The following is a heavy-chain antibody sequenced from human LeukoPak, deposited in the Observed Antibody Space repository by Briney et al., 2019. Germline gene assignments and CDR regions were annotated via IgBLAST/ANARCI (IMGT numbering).Heavy chain of an antibody. CDR3: ARTDPGYSGSYWDFDY. J-gene: IGHJ4*02. V-gene: IGHV4-39*01. CDR2: IYYSGST. D-gene: IGHD1-26*01. CDR1: GGSISSSSYY. Sequence: SETLSLTCTVPGGSISSSSYYWGWIRQPPGKGLEWIGSIYYSGSTYYNPSLKSRVTISVDTSKNQFSLKLSSVTAADTAVYYCARTDPGYSGSYWDFDYWGQGTLVTVSS.